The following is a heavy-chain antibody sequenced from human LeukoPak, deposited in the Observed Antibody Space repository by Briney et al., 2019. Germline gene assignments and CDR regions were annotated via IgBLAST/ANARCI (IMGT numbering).Heavy chain of an antibody. V-gene: IGHV4-30-4*01. CDR2: IYYSGST. CDR1: GGSISSGDYY. CDR3: ARVTGVITESPYFDY. J-gene: IGHJ4*02. Sequence: PSETLSLTCTVSGGSISSGDYYWSWIRQPPGKGPEWIGYIYYSGSTYYNPSLKSRVTISVDTSKNQFSLKLSSVTAADTAVYYCARVTGVITESPYFDYWGQGTLVTVSS. D-gene: IGHD1-14*01.